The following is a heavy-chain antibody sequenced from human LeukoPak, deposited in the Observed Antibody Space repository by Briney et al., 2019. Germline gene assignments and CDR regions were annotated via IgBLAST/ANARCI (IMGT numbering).Heavy chain of an antibody. D-gene: IGHD6-6*01. CDR1: GGSVSSGSYY. CDR2: IYYSGST. CDR3: ARVRSSDDAFDI. J-gene: IGHJ3*02. Sequence: SETLCLSCTVSGGSVSSGSYYWSWIRQPPGKGLEWIGYIYYSGSTNYNPSLKSRITISVDTSKNQFSLKLSSVTAADTAVYYCARVRSSDDAFDIWGQGTLVTVSS. V-gene: IGHV4-61*01.